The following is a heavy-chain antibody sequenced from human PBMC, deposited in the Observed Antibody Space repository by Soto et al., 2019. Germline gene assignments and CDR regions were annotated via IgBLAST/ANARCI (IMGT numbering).Heavy chain of an antibody. J-gene: IGHJ5*02. Sequence: QVQLVESGGGVVQPGRSLRLSCAASGFTFSSYAMHWVRQAPGKGLEWVAVISYDGSNKYYADSVKGRFTISRDNSKNTLYLQMNSLRAEDTAVYYCARDGRDYYDSSGSRFDPWGQGTLVTVSS. D-gene: IGHD3-22*01. CDR2: ISYDGSNK. CDR1: GFTFSSYA. CDR3: ARDGRDYYDSSGSRFDP. V-gene: IGHV3-30-3*01.